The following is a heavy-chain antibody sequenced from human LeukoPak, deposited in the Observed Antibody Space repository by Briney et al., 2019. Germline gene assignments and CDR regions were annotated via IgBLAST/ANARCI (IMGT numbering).Heavy chain of an antibody. CDR2: INTDGSST. J-gene: IGHJ5*02. CDR1: GFTFSSYW. V-gene: IGHV3-74*01. CDR3: ARDLGGYYDSSDNWFDP. Sequence: GGSLRLSCAASGFTFSSYWMHWVRQAPGKGLVWVSRINTDGSSTSYADSVKGRFTISRDNAKNTLYLQMNSLRAEDTALYYCARDLGGYYDSSDNWFDPWGQGTLVTVSS. D-gene: IGHD3-22*01.